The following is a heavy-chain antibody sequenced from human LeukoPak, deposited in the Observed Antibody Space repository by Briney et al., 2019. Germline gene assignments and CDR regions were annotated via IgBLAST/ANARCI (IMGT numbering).Heavy chain of an antibody. CDR2: IWFDGSNK. J-gene: IGHJ4*02. D-gene: IGHD3-10*01. Sequence: GGSLRLSCAASGFTFSNYGMHWVRQAPGKGLGWVALIWFDGSNKDYADSVKGRFTISRDNSNNMLYLQMNSLRTEDTAVYYCAKQGYGSGTYVLDYWGQGTLVTVSS. V-gene: IGHV3-33*03. CDR3: AKQGYGSGTYVLDY. CDR1: GFTFSNYG.